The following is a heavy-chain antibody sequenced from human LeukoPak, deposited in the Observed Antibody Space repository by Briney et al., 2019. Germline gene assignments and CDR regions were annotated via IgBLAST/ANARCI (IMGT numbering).Heavy chain of an antibody. V-gene: IGHV4-4*07. CDR3: TGDTNKAPHEYYVGNHNWFDS. J-gene: IGHJ5*01. Sequence: KPSETLSLTCTVSRGSISSYHWSWIRQPAGKGLEWIGSIYTSGSTNYNPSLKSRVTISVDKSRNQFSLKLSSLTAADSAVYYCTGDTNKAPHEYYVGNHNWFDSWGQGTLVTVSS. CDR1: RGSISSYH. D-gene: IGHD1-14*01. CDR2: IYTSGST.